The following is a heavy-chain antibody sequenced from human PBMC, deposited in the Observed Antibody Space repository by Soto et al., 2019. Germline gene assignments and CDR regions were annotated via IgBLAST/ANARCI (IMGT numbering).Heavy chain of an antibody. J-gene: IGHJ4*02. CDR1: GFTFSSYA. CDR2: IGTSGNSA. D-gene: IGHD3-3*01. Sequence: GGSLRLSCAASGFTFSSYAMTWVRQAPGKGLEWVSAIGTSGNSAKYADSVRGRFTVSRDNSRNTLYLQMNSLRADDTAVYYCAKDWSAAHWGQGPLVTGSS. CDR3: AKDWSAAH. V-gene: IGHV3-23*01.